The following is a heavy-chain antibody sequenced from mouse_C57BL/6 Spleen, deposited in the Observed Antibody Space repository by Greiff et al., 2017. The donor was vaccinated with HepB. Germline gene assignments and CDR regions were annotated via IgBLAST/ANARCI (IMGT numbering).Heavy chain of an antibody. V-gene: IGHV1-69*01. J-gene: IGHJ2*01. CDR1: GYTFTSYW. CDR2: IDPSDSYT. CDR3: ARSGSSLFDC. Sequence: QVQLQQPGAELVMPGASVKLSCKASGYTFTSYWMHWVKQRPGQGLEWIGEIDPSDSYTTYNQKFKGKSTLTVDKSSSTAYMQLSSLTSADSAVYYGARSGSSLFDCWGQGATLTVSS. D-gene: IGHD3-2*02.